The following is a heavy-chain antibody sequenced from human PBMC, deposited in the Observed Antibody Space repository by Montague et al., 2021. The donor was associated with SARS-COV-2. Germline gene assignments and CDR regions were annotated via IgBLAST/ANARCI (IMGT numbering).Heavy chain of an antibody. CDR1: GGSFNDFY. J-gene: IGHJ6*02. V-gene: IGHV4-59*12. Sequence: SETLSLTCAVSGGSFNDFYWSWIRQPPGKGLEWIGYVYFRGRTNYNPSLRSRVTVSVDKSNNHFSLRLSSVTAADTAVYYCARCAHDSGSNNADYYYGMDVWGQGTTVTVSS. CDR3: ARCAHDSGSNNADYYYGMDV. D-gene: IGHD3-10*01. CDR2: VYFRGRT.